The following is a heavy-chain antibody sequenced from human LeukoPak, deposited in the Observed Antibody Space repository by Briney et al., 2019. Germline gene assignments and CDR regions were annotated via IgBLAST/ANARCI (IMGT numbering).Heavy chain of an antibody. D-gene: IGHD3-22*01. CDR3: ARDGKPMAKKCYYDSSGPPSA. Sequence: SETLSLTCTVSGGSISSYYWSWIRQPAGKGLEWIGRIYTSGSTNYNPSLKSRVTISVDTSKSQFSLKLSSVTAADTAVYYCARDGKPMAKKCYYDSSGPPSAWGQGTLVTVSS. V-gene: IGHV4-4*07. J-gene: IGHJ5*02. CDR1: GGSISSYY. CDR2: IYTSGST.